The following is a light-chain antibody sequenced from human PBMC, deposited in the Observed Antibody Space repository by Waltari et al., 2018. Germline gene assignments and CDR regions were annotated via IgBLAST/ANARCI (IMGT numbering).Light chain of an antibody. V-gene: IGKV1-5*03. CDR2: KAS. CDR1: QDISSW. CDR3: QQYHSAPLT. Sequence: DIQMTQSPSSLSASVGDRVTITCRASQDISSWLAWYQQKPGKVPKLLIYKASSLESGVPSRFSGSGSGTDFTLIISSLQPEDFATYYCQQYHSAPLTFGGGTKVEIK. J-gene: IGKJ4*01.